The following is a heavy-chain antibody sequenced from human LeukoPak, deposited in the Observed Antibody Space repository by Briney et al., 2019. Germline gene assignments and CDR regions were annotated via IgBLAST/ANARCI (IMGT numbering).Heavy chain of an antibody. CDR1: GFSVTNTL. J-gene: IGHJ5*02. Sequence: PGGSLTLTCTLSGFSVTNTLIDWVRQAPGKGPEWVALIYIDARTVYAGSVKGRFTISRDNSKNMEYLQMNSLRSEDSALYYCVRDRAGTQSWVEFDLWGQGTLVTVSS. V-gene: IGHV3-66*02. CDR3: VRDRAGTQSWVEFDL. CDR2: IYIDART. D-gene: IGHD3-10*01.